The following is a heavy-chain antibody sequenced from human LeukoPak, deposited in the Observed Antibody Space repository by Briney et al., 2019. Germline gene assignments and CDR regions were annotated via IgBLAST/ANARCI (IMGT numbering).Heavy chain of an antibody. Sequence: PGGSLRLSCAASRFTFSSYGMHWVRQAPGKGLEWVAYIQYDGSNEQYAGSVKGRFSISRDSSKNILYLQMNSLRAEDTAVYYCARVESYPLRNAFDIWGQGTMVTVSS. CDR3: ARVESYPLRNAFDI. J-gene: IGHJ3*02. D-gene: IGHD1-14*01. CDR1: RFTFSSYG. V-gene: IGHV3-30*02. CDR2: IQYDGSNE.